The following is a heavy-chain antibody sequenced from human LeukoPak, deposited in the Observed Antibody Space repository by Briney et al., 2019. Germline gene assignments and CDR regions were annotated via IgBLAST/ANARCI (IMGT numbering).Heavy chain of an antibody. Sequence: PGGSLRLSCAASGFTFSSYTMHWVRQAPGKGLEWVAVISYDGSNKYCADSVKGRFTISRDNSKNTLYLQMNSLRAEDTAVYYCARGVFLRGMGYYFDYWGQGTLVTVSS. CDR1: GFTFSSYT. CDR2: ISYDGSNK. CDR3: ARGVFLRGMGYYFDY. V-gene: IGHV3-30-3*01. D-gene: IGHD2/OR15-2a*01. J-gene: IGHJ4*02.